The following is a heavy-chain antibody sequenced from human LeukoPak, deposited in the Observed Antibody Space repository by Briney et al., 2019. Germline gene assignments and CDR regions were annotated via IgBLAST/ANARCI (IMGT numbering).Heavy chain of an antibody. V-gene: IGHV3-23*01. CDR2: TSGSGDTT. D-gene: IGHD3-3*02. J-gene: IGHJ4*02. CDR1: GFTFSTYA. Sequence: GGSLRLSCAASGFTFSTYAMSWVRQAPGKGLERVSATSGSGDTTYYADSVKGRFTISRDNSKNTLYLQINSLRAGDTAVYYCAKVGSPLGPPFDYWGQGTLVTVSS. CDR3: AKVGSPLGPPFDY.